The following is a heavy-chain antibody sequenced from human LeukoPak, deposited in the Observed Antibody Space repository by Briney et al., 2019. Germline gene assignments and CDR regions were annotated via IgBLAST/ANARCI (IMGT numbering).Heavy chain of an antibody. V-gene: IGHV3-23*01. CDR1: GFTFSKYA. D-gene: IGHD3-22*01. CDR3: AKNSDYYWGDAFDV. J-gene: IGHJ3*01. CDR2: TGGSGIST. Sequence: TGGSLRLSCAASGFTFSKYAMSWVRRAPGKGLEWVSATGGSGISTYYADSVKGRFTISRHNSKNTLFLQMNNLRAEDTAVYYCAKNSDYYWGDAFDVWGQGTMVTVSS.